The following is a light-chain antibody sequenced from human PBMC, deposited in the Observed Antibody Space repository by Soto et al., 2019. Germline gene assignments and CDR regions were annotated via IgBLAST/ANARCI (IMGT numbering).Light chain of an antibody. Sequence: EFVLTQSPGTLSLSPGERATLSCRASQTVRNNYLAWYQQKPGQAPRLLIYGASSRASGIPDRFSGSGSGTDFTLTISRLEPEDFAVYWCQQFGTSPYTFGQGTKVDIK. CDR3: QQFGTSPYT. J-gene: IGKJ2*01. CDR2: GAS. V-gene: IGKV3-20*01. CDR1: QTVRNNY.